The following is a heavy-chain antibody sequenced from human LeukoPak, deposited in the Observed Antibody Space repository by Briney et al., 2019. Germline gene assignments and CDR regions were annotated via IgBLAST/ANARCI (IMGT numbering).Heavy chain of an antibody. CDR2: ISSSSSSI. V-gene: IGHV3-21*01. D-gene: IGHD2-15*01. CDR1: GLTFSGYS. CDR3: ARANPPGISYFEY. J-gene: IGHJ4*02. Sequence: GGSLRLSCAASGLTFSGYSMNWVRQAPGKGLEWVSSISSSSSSIYYADSVKGRFTISRDNAKNSLYLQVNSLRAEDTAVYYCARANPPGISYFEYWGQGTLVTVSS.